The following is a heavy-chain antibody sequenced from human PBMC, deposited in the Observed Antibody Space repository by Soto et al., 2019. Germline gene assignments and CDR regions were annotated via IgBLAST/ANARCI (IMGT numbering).Heavy chain of an antibody. Sequence: PGESLKISCKGSGYSFTSYWIGWVRQMPGKGLEWMGIIYPGDSDTRYSPSFQGQVTISADKSISTAYLQWSSLKASDTAMYYCATNPYYYGDYGRDYYYYGMDVWGQGTTVTVSS. CDR3: ATNPYYYGDYGRDYYYYGMDV. CDR1: GYSFTSYW. J-gene: IGHJ6*02. V-gene: IGHV5-51*01. D-gene: IGHD4-17*01. CDR2: IYPGDSDT.